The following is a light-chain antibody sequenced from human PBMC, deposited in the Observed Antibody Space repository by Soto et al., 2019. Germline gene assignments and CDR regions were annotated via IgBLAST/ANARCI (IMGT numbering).Light chain of an antibody. CDR2: DVT. V-gene: IGLV2-11*01. CDR3: CSYAGNYLRV. Sequence: QSVVTQPRSVSGSPGQSVTISCTGTSSDVGGYNYVSWYQQHPGKAPKLMIYDVTKRPSGVPDRFSGSKSGNTASLTISGLQAEDEADYYCCSYAGNYLRVFGTGTKVTVL. J-gene: IGLJ1*01. CDR1: SSDVGGYNY.